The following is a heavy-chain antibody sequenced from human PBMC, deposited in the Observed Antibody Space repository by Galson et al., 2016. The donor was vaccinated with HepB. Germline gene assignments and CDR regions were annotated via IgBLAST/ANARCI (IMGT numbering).Heavy chain of an antibody. V-gene: IGHV4-59*01. J-gene: IGHJ6*02. D-gene: IGHD6-19*01. CDR1: GASISGYY. Sequence: SETLSLTCTVSGASISGYYLSWIRQPPGKGLEWIGYIYYNGRTNYNPSLKSRVTISVDTSKNQFSLKLSSVTAADTAVYYCARDDSGGGYGVHYGMDVWGQGTTFTVSS. CDR3: ARDDSGGGYGVHYGMDV. CDR2: IYYNGRT.